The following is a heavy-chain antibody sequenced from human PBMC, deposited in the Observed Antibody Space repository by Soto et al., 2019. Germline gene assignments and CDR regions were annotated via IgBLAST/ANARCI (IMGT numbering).Heavy chain of an antibody. V-gene: IGHV4-31*03. D-gene: IGHD5-12*01. CDR2: IYYSGGT. CDR1: GGSTSSGTHY. J-gene: IGHJ4*02. CDR3: AGDFRGYGRFDY. Sequence: SETLSLTCTVSGGSTSSGTHYWSWIRQHPGKGLEWIGYIYYSGGTYQNPSLKSRVTISLDTSKNQFSLKLSSVTAADTAIYYCAGDFRGYGRFDYWGQGTLVTVSS.